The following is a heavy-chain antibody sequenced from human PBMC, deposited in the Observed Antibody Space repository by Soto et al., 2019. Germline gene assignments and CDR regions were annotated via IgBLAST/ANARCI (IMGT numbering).Heavy chain of an antibody. J-gene: IGHJ5*02. Sequence: TGGSLRLSCAASGFTFSSYAMSWVRQAPGKGLEWVSAISGSGGSTYYADSVKGRFTISRDNSKNTLYLQMNSLRAEDTAVYYCAKDLSSYCSSTSCSPWFDPWGQGTLVTVSS. CDR1: GFTFSSYA. CDR3: AKDLSSYCSSTSCSPWFDP. D-gene: IGHD2-2*01. V-gene: IGHV3-23*01. CDR2: ISGSGGST.